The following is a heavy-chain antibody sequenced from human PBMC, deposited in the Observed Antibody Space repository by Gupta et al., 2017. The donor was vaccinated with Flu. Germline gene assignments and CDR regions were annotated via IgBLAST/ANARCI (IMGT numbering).Heavy chain of an antibody. J-gene: IGHJ6*02. V-gene: IGHV2-5*02. CDR2: IYWDDDK. CDR1: GFSLSTSGVG. D-gene: IGHD4-11*01. Sequence: QITLKESGPTLVKPTQTLTLTCTFSGFSLSTSGVGVGWIRQPPGKALEWLALIYWDDDKRYSPSLKSRLTITKDTSKNQVVLTMTNMDPVDTATYYCAHHGPTYSNPQDIYGMDVWGQGTTVTVSS. CDR3: AHHGPTYSNPQDIYGMDV.